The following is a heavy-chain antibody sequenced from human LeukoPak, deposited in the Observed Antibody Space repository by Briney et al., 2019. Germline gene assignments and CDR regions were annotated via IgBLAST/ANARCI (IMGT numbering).Heavy chain of an antibody. J-gene: IGHJ5*02. CDR2: IYYSGST. Sequence: PSETLSLTCTVSGGSISSGDYYWSWIRQPPGKGLEWIGYIYYSGSTYYNPSLKSRVTISVDTSKNQFSLKLSPVTAADTAVYYCARLPTMVRGLWFDPWGQGTLVTVSS. CDR3: ARLPTMVRGLWFDP. CDR1: GGSISSGDYY. D-gene: IGHD3-10*01. V-gene: IGHV4-30-4*01.